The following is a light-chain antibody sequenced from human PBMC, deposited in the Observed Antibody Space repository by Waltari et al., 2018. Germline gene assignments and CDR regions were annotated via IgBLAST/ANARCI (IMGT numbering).Light chain of an antibody. CDR1: QSIGSSSNY. CDR2: GAY. Sequence: EIVLTQSPGTLSLSPGERATLSCGASQSIGSSSNYLAWYQQKPGQAPRLLIYGAYTTATGIPDRFSGSGSGTDFTLTISRVEPEDFAVYYCQQYATSPRTFGQGTRVEVK. V-gene: IGKV3-20*01. CDR3: QQYATSPRT. J-gene: IGKJ1*01.